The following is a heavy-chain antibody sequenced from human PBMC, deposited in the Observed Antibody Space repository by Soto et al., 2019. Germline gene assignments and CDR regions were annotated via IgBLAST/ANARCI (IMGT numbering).Heavy chain of an antibody. D-gene: IGHD6-6*01. J-gene: IGHJ6*02. V-gene: IGHV1-69*13. CDR1: GGTFSSYA. CDR3: ATGSSIAARPGRGYYYYGMDV. CDR2: IIPIFGTA. Sequence: SVKVSCKASGGTFSSYAISWVRQAPGQGLEWMGGIIPIFGTANYAQKFQGRVTITADESTSTAYMELSSLRSEDTALYYCATGSSIAARPGRGYYYYGMDVWGQGTTVTVSS.